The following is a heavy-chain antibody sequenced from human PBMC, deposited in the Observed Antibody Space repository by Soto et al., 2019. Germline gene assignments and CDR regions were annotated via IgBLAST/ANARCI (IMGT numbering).Heavy chain of an antibody. CDR1: GYTFSNYG. D-gene: IGHD5-12*01. Sequence: ASVKVSCKTSGYTFSNYGINWVRQAPGQGLEWMGWISAYNGNTNFAQKLQGRVSLTTDTSSTTAYMELRSLTSDDTAVYYCARDLVPGYTGFSDYWGQGPLVTVSS. CDR3: ARDLVPGYTGFSDY. CDR2: ISAYNGNT. V-gene: IGHV1-18*01. J-gene: IGHJ4*02.